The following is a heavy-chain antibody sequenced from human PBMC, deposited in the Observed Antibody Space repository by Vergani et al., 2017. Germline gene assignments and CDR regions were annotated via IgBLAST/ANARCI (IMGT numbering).Heavy chain of an antibody. V-gene: IGHV1-3*01. CDR1: GYTFTSYA. CDR3: ARDCEADIVNLYYYGMDV. J-gene: IGHJ6*02. D-gene: IGHD2-15*01. Sequence: QVQLVQSGAEVKKPGASVKVSCKASGYTFTSYAMHWVRQAPGQRLEWMGWINAGNGNTKYSQKFQGRVTITRDTSASTAYMELSSLRSEDTAVYYCARDCEADIVNLYYYGMDVWGQGTTVTVSS. CDR2: INAGNGNT.